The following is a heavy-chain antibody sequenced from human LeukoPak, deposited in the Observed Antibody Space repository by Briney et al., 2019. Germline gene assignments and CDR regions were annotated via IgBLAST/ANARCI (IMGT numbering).Heavy chain of an antibody. CDR2: ISGSGGST. CDR1: GFTFSSYA. Sequence: GGSLRLSCAASGFTFSSYAMSWVRQAPGKGLEWVSAISGSGGSTYYADSVKGRFSISRVNSKNTLYLQMNSLRGDDTAIYYCAKDPNRAVPGFFDYWGQGTLVTVSS. J-gene: IGHJ4*02. CDR3: AKDPNRAVPGFFDY. D-gene: IGHD6-13*01. V-gene: IGHV3-23*01.